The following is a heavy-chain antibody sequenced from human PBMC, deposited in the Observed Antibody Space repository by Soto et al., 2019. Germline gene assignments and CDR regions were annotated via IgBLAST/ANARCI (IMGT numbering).Heavy chain of an antibody. CDR2: ISSSSSTI. Sequence: PVGSLRLSCAASGFTFSSYSMNWVRQAPGKGLEWVSYISSSSSTIYYADSVKGRFTISRDNAKNSLYLQMNSLRDEDTAVYYCARDYDFWSGLHFDYWGQGTLVTVSS. J-gene: IGHJ4*02. CDR3: ARDYDFWSGLHFDY. V-gene: IGHV3-48*02. D-gene: IGHD3-3*01. CDR1: GFTFSSYS.